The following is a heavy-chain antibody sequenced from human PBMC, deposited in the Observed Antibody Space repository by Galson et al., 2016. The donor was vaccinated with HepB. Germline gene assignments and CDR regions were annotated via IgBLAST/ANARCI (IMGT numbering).Heavy chain of an antibody. V-gene: IGHV3-74*01. Sequence: SLRLSCAASRFTFSNYWMHWVRQAPGKGLVWVSRINSDGSSTSYADSVKDRFTISRDNAKNTVYLQMKSLRVEDTAVYYCARGIYGDHYYYYYLDVWGEGTAVTVSS. D-gene: IGHD4-17*01. CDR3: ARGIYGDHYYYYYLDV. CDR1: RFTFSNYW. J-gene: IGHJ6*03. CDR2: INSDGSST.